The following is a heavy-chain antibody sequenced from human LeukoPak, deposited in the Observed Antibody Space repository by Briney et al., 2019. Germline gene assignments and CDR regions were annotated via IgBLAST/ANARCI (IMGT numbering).Heavy chain of an antibody. V-gene: IGHV4-59*08. CDR3: ARRIAAAGYYYYYGMDV. CDR1: GGSISSYH. D-gene: IGHD6-13*01. CDR2: IYYSGST. Sequence: SETLSLTCTVSGGSISSYHWSWIRQPPGKGLEWIGYIYYSGSTNYNPSLKSRVTISVDTSKNQFSLKLSSVTAADTAVYYCARRIAAAGYYYYYGMDVWGQGTTVTVSS. J-gene: IGHJ6*02.